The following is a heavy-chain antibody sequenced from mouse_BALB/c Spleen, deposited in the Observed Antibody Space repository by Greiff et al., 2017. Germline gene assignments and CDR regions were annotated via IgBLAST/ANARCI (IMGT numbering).Heavy chain of an antibody. CDR1: GFSLTGYG. Sequence: VKLMESGPGLVAPSQTLSITCTVSGFSLTGYGVNWVRQPPGKGLEWLGMIWGDGSTDYNSALKSRLSISKDNSKSQVFLKMNSLQTDDTARYYCAREAATDAMDYWGQGNSDTVSS. D-gene: IGHD3-2*01. J-gene: IGHJ4*01. V-gene: IGHV2-6-7*01. CDR2: IWGDGST. CDR3: AREAATDAMDY.